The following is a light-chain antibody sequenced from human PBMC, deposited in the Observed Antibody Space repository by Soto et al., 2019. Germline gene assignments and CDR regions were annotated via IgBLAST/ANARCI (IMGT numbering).Light chain of an antibody. V-gene: IGKV3-11*01. CDR3: QQHSSWPPT. CDR2: DAS. CDR1: QSVSSY. Sequence: EIVLTQSPATLSLSPGERATLSCRASQSVSSYLAWYQQKPGQGRRLLIYDASKRATGVPARFSASGSGTDFTPTISSLEAEDFAVYYCQQHSSWPPTFGQGTRLEI. J-gene: IGKJ5*01.